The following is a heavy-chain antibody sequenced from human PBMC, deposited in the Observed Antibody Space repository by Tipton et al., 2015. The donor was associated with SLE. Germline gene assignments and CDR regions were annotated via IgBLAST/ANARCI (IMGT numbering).Heavy chain of an antibody. CDR1: GGSITNHY. Sequence: TLSLTCTVSGGSITNHYWNWIRQPPGKKLEWIGYIYYNRHTNYIPSLESRVTISVDTSKNQFSLKLNSVTATDAAVYYCARASFIVGSTTFWFDPWGQGALVIVSS. CDR3: ARASFIVGSTTFWFDP. CDR2: IYYNRHT. V-gene: IGHV4-59*08. D-gene: IGHD1-26*01. J-gene: IGHJ5*02.